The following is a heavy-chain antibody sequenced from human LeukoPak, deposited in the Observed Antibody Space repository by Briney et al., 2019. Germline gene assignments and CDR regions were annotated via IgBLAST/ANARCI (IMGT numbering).Heavy chain of an antibody. D-gene: IGHD3-22*01. CDR1: GFTFSSYA. J-gene: IGHJ4*02. V-gene: IGHV3-23*01. CDR3: AKDQYYYDSSGYYFQGAY. Sequence: GGSLRLSCAASGFTFSSYAMSWVRQAPGKGLAWVSAISGSGGSTYYADSVKGRFTISRDNSKNTLYLQMNSLRAEDTAVYYCAKDQYYYDSSGYYFQGAYWGQGTLVTVSS. CDR2: ISGSGGST.